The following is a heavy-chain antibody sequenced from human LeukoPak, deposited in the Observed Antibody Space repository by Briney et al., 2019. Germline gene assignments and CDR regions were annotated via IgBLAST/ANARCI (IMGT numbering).Heavy chain of an antibody. Sequence: GGSLRLFCAASGFTFSSYGMHWVRQAPGKGLEWVAVISYDGSNKYYADSVEGRFTISRDNSKNTLYLQMNSLRAEDTAVYYCAKEAYGDYSHFDYWGQGTLVTVSS. CDR2: ISYDGSNK. D-gene: IGHD4-17*01. CDR3: AKEAYGDYSHFDY. V-gene: IGHV3-30*18. CDR1: GFTFSSYG. J-gene: IGHJ4*02.